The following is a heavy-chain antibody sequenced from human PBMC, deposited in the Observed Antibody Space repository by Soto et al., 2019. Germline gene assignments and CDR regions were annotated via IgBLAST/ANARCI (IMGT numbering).Heavy chain of an antibody. CDR1: GYTFTSYG. CDR2: ISAYNGNT. J-gene: IGHJ5*02. Sequence: QVQLVQSGAEVKKPGASVKVSCKASGYTFTSYGISWVRQAPGQGLEWMGWISAYNGNTNYAQKLQGRVTMTTDTATSTAYMELRSLRSDDTAVYYCARDRSGTAVAGTDWFDPWGQGTLVTVSS. D-gene: IGHD6-19*01. V-gene: IGHV1-18*01. CDR3: ARDRSGTAVAGTDWFDP.